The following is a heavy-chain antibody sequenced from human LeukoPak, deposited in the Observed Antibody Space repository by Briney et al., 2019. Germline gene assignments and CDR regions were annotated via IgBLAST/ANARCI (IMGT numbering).Heavy chain of an antibody. J-gene: IGHJ5*02. CDR3: ARIPYSGTWYWFDP. Sequence: GGSLRLSCAPSGFIFNNDWMSWVRQAPGKGLEWGANIKQNASKTFYAASVKGRFTISRDDAKNSLYLQMNSLRAEDTAVYYCARIPYSGTWYWFDPWGQGTLVTVSS. CDR2: IKQNASKT. CDR1: GFIFNNDW. D-gene: IGHD5-12*01. V-gene: IGHV3-7*03.